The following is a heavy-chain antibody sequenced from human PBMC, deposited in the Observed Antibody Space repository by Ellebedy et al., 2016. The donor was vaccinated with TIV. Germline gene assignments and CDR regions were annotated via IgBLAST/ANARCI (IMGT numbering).Heavy chain of an antibody. CDR1: GGSISGYY. Sequence: MPSETLSLTCTVSGGSISGYYWSWIRQPPGKGLEWIGEINHSGSTNYNPSLKSRVTISVDTSKNQFSLKLSSVTAADTAVYYCARASIAARPVWVDPWGQGTLVTVSS. CDR3: ARASIAARPVWVDP. V-gene: IGHV4-34*01. J-gene: IGHJ5*02. D-gene: IGHD6-6*01. CDR2: INHSGST.